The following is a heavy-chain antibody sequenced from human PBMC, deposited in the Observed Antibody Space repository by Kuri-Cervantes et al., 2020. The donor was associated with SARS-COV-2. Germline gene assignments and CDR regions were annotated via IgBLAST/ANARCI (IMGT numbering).Heavy chain of an antibody. V-gene: IGHV3-30-3*01. CDR3: ARDHRIAVAALDY. D-gene: IGHD6-19*01. Sequence: GESLKISCAASGFTFSSYAMHWVRQAPGKGLEWVAVISYDGSNKYYADSVKGRFTISRDNSKNTLYLQMNSLRAEDTAVYYCARDHRIAVAALDYWGQGTLVTDSS. J-gene: IGHJ4*02. CDR1: GFTFSSYA. CDR2: ISYDGSNK.